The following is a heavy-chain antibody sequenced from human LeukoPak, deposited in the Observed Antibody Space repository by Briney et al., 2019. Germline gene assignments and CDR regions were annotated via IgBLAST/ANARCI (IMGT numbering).Heavy chain of an antibody. J-gene: IGHJ6*03. V-gene: IGHV4-61*02. D-gene: IGHD2-2*01. CDR2: IHAGGST. CDR1: GGSIRSGSYY. Sequence: SQTLSLTCTVSGGSIRSGSYYWSWIRQPAGKGLEWIGRIHAGGSTNYNPSLKSRVTISVDTSKNQFSLKLSSVTAADTAVYYCARARSDPNCSSTSCYAFEVMDVWGKGTTVTISS. CDR3: ARARSDPNCSSTSCYAFEVMDV.